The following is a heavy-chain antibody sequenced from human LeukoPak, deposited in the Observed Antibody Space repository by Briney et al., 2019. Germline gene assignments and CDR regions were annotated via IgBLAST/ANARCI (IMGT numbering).Heavy chain of an antibody. V-gene: IGHV1-46*01. CDR1: GYTFTSFH. D-gene: IGHD6-19*01. CDR3: ARDSSRWTVDY. CDR2: IIPSDGST. J-gene: IGHJ4*02. Sequence: ASVTLTFKASGYTFTSFHMHWVRQAPGQGLEWMGMIIPSDGSTSSAQKFQGRVTMTRDTSTSTVYMELSSLRSEDTAVIYCARDSSRWTVDYWRRGTVVTVSA.